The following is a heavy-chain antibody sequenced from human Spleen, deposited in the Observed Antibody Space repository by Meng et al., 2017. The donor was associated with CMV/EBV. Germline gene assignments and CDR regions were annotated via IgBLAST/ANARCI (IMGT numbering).Heavy chain of an antibody. CDR3: ARGYSYGSGYFDY. CDR2: INSSGGST. Sequence: KASGYTFNTYYMHWVRQAPGQGLEWMGIINSSGGSTPYIQKFQGRVTMTRDTSTSTVYMELRSLRSEDTAVYYCARGYSYGSGYFDYWGQGTLVTVSS. V-gene: IGHV1-46*02. CDR1: GYTFNTYY. D-gene: IGHD5-18*01. J-gene: IGHJ4*02.